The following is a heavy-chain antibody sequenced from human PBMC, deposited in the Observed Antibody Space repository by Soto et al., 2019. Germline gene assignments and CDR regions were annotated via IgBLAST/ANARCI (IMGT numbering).Heavy chain of an antibody. CDR2: VFSDDTI. V-gene: IGHV2-26*04. CDR3: ACIRSAYGYCFDS. J-gene: IGHJ4*02. Sequence: GSGPTLVNPTETLTLTYIVSGYSFTDTRMGVSWIRQPQGEPLQWLADVFSDDTIFYNSSLNARLSLPQDSYKSPVVPHLTRAAPMDTATYFCACIRSAYGYCFDSWGQGMLVTVSS. CDR1: GYSFTDTRMG. D-gene: IGHD3-16*01.